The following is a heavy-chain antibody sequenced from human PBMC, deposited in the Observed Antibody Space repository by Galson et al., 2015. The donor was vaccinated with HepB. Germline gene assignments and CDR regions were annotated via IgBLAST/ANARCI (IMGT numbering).Heavy chain of an antibody. CDR1: GYSFTSYW. V-gene: IGHV5-10-1*01. CDR3: ARHASTRYGSGSYSAYYYYGMDV. D-gene: IGHD3-10*01. J-gene: IGHJ6*02. Sequence: QSGAEVKKPGESLKISCQGSGYSFTSYWISWVRQMPGKGLEWMGRIDPSDSYTNYSPSSQGHVTISADTSISTAYLQWSSLKASDTAIYYCARHASTRYGSGSYSAYYYYGMDVWGQGTTVTVSS. CDR2: IDPSDSYT.